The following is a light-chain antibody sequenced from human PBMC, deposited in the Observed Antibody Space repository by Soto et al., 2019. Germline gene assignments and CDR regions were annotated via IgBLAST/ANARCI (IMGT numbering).Light chain of an antibody. CDR1: SSNIGNNY. V-gene: IGLV1-51*02. CDR2: ESN. CDR3: GTCDSSLSADV. J-gene: IGLJ2*01. Sequence: QSVLTQPPSVSAAPGQKVTISCSGSSSNIGNNYVSWYQHLPGTAPKLLIYESNKRPSGIPDRFSGSKSATSATLGITGLQAGDEADYYCGTCDSSLSADVFGGGTKLTVL.